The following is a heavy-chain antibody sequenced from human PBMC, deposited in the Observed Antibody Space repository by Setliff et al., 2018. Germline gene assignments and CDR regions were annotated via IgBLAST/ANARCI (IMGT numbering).Heavy chain of an antibody. CDR1: GYIFTNYW. CDR2: IYPGESDT. Sequence: GESLKISCKASGYIFTNYWIGWVRQMPGKGLEWMGVIYPGESDTRYSPSFQGQVTISADKSINSAYLQWSSLKASDTAIYYCTRHEDRNKCTSSSCYRENYAFDVWGQGAMVTVSS. J-gene: IGHJ3*01. CDR3: TRHEDRNKCTSSSCYRENYAFDV. D-gene: IGHD2-2*01. V-gene: IGHV5-51*01.